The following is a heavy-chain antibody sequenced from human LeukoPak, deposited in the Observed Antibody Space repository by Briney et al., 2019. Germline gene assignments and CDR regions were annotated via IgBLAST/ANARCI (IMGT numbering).Heavy chain of an antibody. D-gene: IGHD5-18*01. Sequence: KPGGSLRLSCAASGFTFSSDSMSWVRQAPGKGLGWGSSISSSSSYIYYADSVKGRFTISRDNAKNSLYLQMNSLRAEDPAVYYCAWIQLWHGRDYWGQGTLVTVSS. CDR2: ISSSSSYI. J-gene: IGHJ4*02. CDR1: GFTFSSDS. V-gene: IGHV3-21*01. CDR3: AWIQLWHGRDY.